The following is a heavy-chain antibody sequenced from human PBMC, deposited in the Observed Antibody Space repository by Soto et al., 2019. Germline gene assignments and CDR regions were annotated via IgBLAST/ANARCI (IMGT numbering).Heavy chain of an antibody. V-gene: IGHV4-4*02. CDR1: GDSISSTHW. Sequence: QVQLRQSGPRLARPSGTLSLTCVVSGDSISSTHWWTWVRQTPGTGLEWIGEVYHTGSTKYNPSLNNRVTITLDKSNNKFSLNLKSLTAADTAVYYCATPPPLIVVTILPIPSWGQGTQVTVSS. J-gene: IGHJ4*02. CDR2: VYHTGST. CDR3: ATPPPLIVVTILPIPS. D-gene: IGHD2-21*01.